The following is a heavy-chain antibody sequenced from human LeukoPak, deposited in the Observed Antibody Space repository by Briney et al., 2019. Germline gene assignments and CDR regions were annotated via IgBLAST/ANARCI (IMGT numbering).Heavy chain of an antibody. V-gene: IGHV4-39*07. CDR2: IYYGGTT. CDR1: FGSISSDSHY. J-gene: IGHJ5*02. Sequence: SETLSLTCTVSFGSISSDSHYWGRIRQPPGNRLEWIASIYYGGTTQYNPSLKSRATISIDTSNNRFSLRLTSATAADTAVYYCARWSSDWENNYFDPWGQGILVTVSS. CDR3: ARWSSDWENNYFDP. D-gene: IGHD6-19*01.